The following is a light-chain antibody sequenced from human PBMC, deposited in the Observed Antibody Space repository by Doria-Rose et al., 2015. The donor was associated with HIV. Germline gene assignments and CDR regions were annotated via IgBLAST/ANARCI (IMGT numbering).Light chain of an antibody. J-gene: IGKJ1*01. CDR3: HQYCTSWT. CDR1: QSFSSTY. Sequence: TQSPGTLSLSPGERATLSCRASQSFSSTYLAWYQQKPGQAPSLLIYDGSTRATGIPDRFSASGSGTDFTLTINRLEPEDFALYHCHQYCTSWTFGQGTKVEI. V-gene: IGKV3-20*01. CDR2: DGS.